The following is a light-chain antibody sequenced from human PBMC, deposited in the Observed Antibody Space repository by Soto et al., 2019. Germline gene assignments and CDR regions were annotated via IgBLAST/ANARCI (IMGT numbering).Light chain of an antibody. CDR1: SSDVGNYNL. J-gene: IGLJ1*01. V-gene: IGLV2-23*01. CDR2: EGT. CDR3: CSYAASSSYV. Sequence: QSVLTQPASVSGSPGQSITISCTGTSSDVGNYNLVSWYQQNPGKAPKLIIYEGTRRPSGVSNRFSGSKSGNTASLTISGLQAEDEADYYCCSYAASSSYVFGTGTKLTVL.